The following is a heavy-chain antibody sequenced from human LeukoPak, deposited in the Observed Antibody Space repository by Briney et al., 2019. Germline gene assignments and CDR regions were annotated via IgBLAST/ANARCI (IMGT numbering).Heavy chain of an antibody. CDR3: ARHQEAADDYFDY. CDR2: INHSGST. CDR1: GGSFSGYY. D-gene: IGHD6-13*01. V-gene: IGHV4-34*01. J-gene: IGHJ4*02. Sequence: SETLSLTCAVYGGSFSGYYWSWIRQPPGKGLEWIGEINHSGSTNYNPSLKSRVTMSVDTSKNQFFLKLSSVTAADTAVYYCARHQEAADDYFDYWGQGTLVTVSS.